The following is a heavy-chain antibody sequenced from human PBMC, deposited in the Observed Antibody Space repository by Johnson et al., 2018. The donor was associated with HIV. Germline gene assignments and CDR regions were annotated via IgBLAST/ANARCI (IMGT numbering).Heavy chain of an antibody. CDR1: GFTFDDYG. D-gene: IGHD3-16*01. CDR2: ISHDGSDK. J-gene: IGHJ3*02. CDR3: AKERGRPGTPAGLDI. Sequence: QVQLVESGGGVVRPGGSLRLSCAASGFTFDDYGMSWVRQAPGKGLEWVALISHDGSDKYYAGSVKGRFTISRDNSKNTLYLPMNSLRAEDTALYYCAKERGRPGTPAGLDIWGQGTMVTVSS. V-gene: IGHV3-30*18.